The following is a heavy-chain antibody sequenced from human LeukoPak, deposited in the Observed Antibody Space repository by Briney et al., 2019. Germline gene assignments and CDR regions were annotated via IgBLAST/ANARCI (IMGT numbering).Heavy chain of an antibody. CDR3: AKHPSIYGDYENYFDY. Sequence: GGSLRLSCAASGFTVSSNYMSWVRQAPGEGLEWVSVIYSGGSTYYADSVKGRFTISRDNSKNTLYLQMNSLRAEDTAVYYCAKHPSIYGDYENYFDYWGQGTLVTVSS. J-gene: IGHJ4*02. D-gene: IGHD4-17*01. CDR2: IYSGGST. V-gene: IGHV3-66*04. CDR1: GFTVSSNY.